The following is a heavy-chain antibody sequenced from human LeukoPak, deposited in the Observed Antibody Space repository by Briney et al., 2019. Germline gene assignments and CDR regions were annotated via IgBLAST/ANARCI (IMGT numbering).Heavy chain of an antibody. CDR2: ISGSGGST. D-gene: IGHD3-10*01. CDR1: GFTFSSYA. Sequence: GGSLRLSCAASGFTFSSYAMSWVRQAPGKGLEWVSAISGSGGSTYYADSVKGRFTISRDNSKNTLYLQMNSLRAEDTAVYYCAREDRTYYGSGMSGMDVWGQGTTVTVSS. J-gene: IGHJ6*02. CDR3: AREDRTYYGSGMSGMDV. V-gene: IGHV3-23*01.